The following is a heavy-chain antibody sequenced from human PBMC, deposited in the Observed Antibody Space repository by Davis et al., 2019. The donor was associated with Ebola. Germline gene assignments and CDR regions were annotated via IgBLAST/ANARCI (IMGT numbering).Heavy chain of an antibody. V-gene: IGHV1-18*01. J-gene: IGHJ6*02. CDR1: GYTFTSYG. CDR3: AKPIASFYYHRIDV. CDR2: ISAYNGNK. D-gene: IGHD3-16*02. Sequence: ASVKVSCKASGYTFTSYGISWVRQAPGQGLEWMGWISAYNGNKNYAQKLQGRVTMTTDTSTSTAYMELRSLPSDDTAVYYCAKPIASFYYHRIDVWGQGTTVTVSS.